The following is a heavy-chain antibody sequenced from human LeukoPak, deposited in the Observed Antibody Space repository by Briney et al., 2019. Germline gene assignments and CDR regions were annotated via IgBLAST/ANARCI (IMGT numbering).Heavy chain of an antibody. CDR2: INPNSGGT. J-gene: IGHJ6*03. Sequence: ASVKVSCKASGYTFTGYYMHWVRQAPGQGLEWMGWINPNSGGTNYAQKFQGRVTMTRDTSISTAYMELSRLRSDDTAVYYCAREPYYYGSGSYYNVYYYSYMDVWGKGTTVTVSS. CDR3: AREPYYYGSGSYYNVYYYSYMDV. V-gene: IGHV1-2*02. D-gene: IGHD3-10*01. CDR1: GYTFTGYY.